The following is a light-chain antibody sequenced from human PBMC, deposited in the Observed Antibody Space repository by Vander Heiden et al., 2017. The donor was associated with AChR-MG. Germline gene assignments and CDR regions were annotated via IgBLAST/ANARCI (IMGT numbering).Light chain of an antibody. V-gene: IGLV2-11*01. J-gene: IGLJ2*01. Sequence: QSALTQPRSVSWSPGQSVTISCTGTSSDVGGYNYVSWYQQHPGKAPKLMIYDVSKRPSGVPDRFSGSKSGNTASLTISELQAEDEADYYCCSYAGSYTLFGGGTKLTVL. CDR2: DVS. CDR1: SSDVGGYNY. CDR3: CSYAGSYTL.